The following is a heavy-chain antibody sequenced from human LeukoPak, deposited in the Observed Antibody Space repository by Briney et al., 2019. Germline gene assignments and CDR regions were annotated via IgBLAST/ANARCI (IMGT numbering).Heavy chain of an antibody. V-gene: IGHV3-30*18. J-gene: IGHJ4*02. CDR2: ISYDGSNK. CDR3: AKEWGGDFWSGYYNPNYFDY. D-gene: IGHD3-3*01. CDR1: ELIVSGNY. Sequence: GGSLRLSCAASELIVSGNYMSWVRQAPGKGLEWVAVISYDGSNKYYADSVKGRFTISRDNSKNTLYLQMNSLRAEDTAVYYCAKEWGGDFWSGYYNPNYFDYWGQGTLVTVSS.